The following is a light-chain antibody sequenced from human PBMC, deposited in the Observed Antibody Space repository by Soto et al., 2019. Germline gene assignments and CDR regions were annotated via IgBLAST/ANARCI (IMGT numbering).Light chain of an antibody. CDR1: SSTIGSKT. CDR2: TTN. Sequence: QSVLTQPPSASGTPGQRVTISCSGSSSTIGSKTLNWYQHLPGSAPKLLIYTTNQRPSGVPDRFSGSKSGTSASLAISGLQPEDEADYYCYSYAGRNIWVFGGGTKLTVL. V-gene: IGLV1-44*01. J-gene: IGLJ3*02. CDR3: YSYAGRNIWV.